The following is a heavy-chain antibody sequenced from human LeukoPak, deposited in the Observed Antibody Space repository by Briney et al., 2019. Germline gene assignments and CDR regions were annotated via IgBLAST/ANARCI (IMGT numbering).Heavy chain of an antibody. CDR3: ARDRDSSGYPEHFQH. CDR1: GGTFSSYA. J-gene: IGHJ1*01. Sequence: ASVKVSCKASGGTFSSYAISWVRQAPGQGLEWMGRIIPIFGTANYAQKFQGRVTITTDESTSTAYMELSSLRSEDTAVYYCARDRDSSGYPEHFQHWGQGTLVTVSS. V-gene: IGHV1-69*05. CDR2: IIPIFGTA. D-gene: IGHD3-22*01.